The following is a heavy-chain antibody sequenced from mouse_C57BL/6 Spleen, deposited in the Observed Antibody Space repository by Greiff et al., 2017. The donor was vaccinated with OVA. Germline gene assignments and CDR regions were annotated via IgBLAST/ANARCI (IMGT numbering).Heavy chain of an antibody. CDR3: ARGAGLRRYFDV. V-gene: IGHV1-26*01. CDR2: INPNNGGT. J-gene: IGHJ1*03. CDR1: GYTFTDYY. D-gene: IGHD3-1*01. Sequence: EVQLQQSGPELVKPGASVKISCKASGYTFTDYYMNWVKQSHGKSLEWIGDINPNNGGTSYNQKFKGKATLTVDKSSSTAYMELRSLTSEDSAVYYCARGAGLRRYFDVWGTGTTVTVSS.